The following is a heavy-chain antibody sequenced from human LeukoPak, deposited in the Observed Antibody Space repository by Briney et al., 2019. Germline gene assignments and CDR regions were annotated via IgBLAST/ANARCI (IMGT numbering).Heavy chain of an antibody. D-gene: IGHD2-2*01. J-gene: IGHJ4*02. CDR2: IYHSGST. CDR1: GGSISSGGYY. CDR3: ARDPEGGNVQLLSSPFDY. V-gene: IGHV4-30-2*01. Sequence: PSETLSLTCTVSGGSISSGGYYWSWIRQPPGKGLEWIGYIYHSGSTYYNPSLKSRVTISVDRSKNQFSLKLSSVTAADTAVYYCARDPEGGNVQLLSSPFDYWGQGTLVTVSS.